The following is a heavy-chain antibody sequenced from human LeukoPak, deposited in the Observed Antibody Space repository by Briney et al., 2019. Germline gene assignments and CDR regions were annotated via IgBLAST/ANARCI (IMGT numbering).Heavy chain of an antibody. CDR1: GYSFTSYW. V-gene: IGHV5-10-1*01. D-gene: IGHD2-15*01. Sequence: GESLRISCKGSGYSFTSYWISWVRQIPGKGRXXXXXXXXSGSYTNYSPSFQGHVTISADKSISTASLQWSSLKASDTAMYYCARSFQGYCSGGSCYPPFDPWGQRTLVTVSS. CDR3: ARSFQGYCSGGSCYPPFDP. CDR2: XXXSGSYT. J-gene: IGHJ5*02.